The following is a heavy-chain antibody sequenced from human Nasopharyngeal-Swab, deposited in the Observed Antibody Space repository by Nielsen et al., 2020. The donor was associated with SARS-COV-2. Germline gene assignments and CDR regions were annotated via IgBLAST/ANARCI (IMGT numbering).Heavy chain of an antibody. CDR2: INPSGGST. J-gene: IGHJ4*02. CDR3: ARDRGGSGYFDY. CDR1: GYTFTSYY. V-gene: IGHV1-46*01. Sequence: ASVKVSCKASGYTFTSYYMHWVRQAPRQGLEWMGLINPSGGSTTYAQKFQGRLTMTRDTSTSTVYMELSSLRSEDTAVYYCARDRGGSGYFDYWGQGALVTVSS. D-gene: IGHD3-10*01.